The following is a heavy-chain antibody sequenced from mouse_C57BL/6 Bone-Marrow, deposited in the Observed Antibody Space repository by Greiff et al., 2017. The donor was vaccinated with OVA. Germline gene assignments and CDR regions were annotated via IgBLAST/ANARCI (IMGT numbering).Heavy chain of an antibody. CDR1: GFTFSDYY. V-gene: IGHV5-12*01. J-gene: IGHJ3*01. CDR2: ISNGGGST. Sequence: EVKLVESGGGLVQPGGSLKLSCAASGFTFSDYYMYWVRQTPEKRLEWVAYISNGGGSTYYPDTVKGRFTISRANAKNTLYLQMRRLKSEDTAVYYCARHDGSPWFAYWGQGTLVTVSA. CDR3: ARHDGSPWFAY.